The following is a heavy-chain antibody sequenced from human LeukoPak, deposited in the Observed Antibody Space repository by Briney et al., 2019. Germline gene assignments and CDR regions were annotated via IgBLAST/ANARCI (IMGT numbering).Heavy chain of an antibody. Sequence: GGSLRLSCAASALSFSPYAMHWVRQAPGKGLEWVSGIFGSGGSAHYADSVKGRFTISRDNSKNTVYLQLDSLRVEDTAVYYCGKTTVGYSSGRYPGWPVDYWGQGTLVTVSS. CDR3: GKTTVGYSSGRYPGWPVDY. V-gene: IGHV3-23*01. J-gene: IGHJ4*02. D-gene: IGHD2-15*01. CDR2: IFGSGGSA. CDR1: ALSFSPYA.